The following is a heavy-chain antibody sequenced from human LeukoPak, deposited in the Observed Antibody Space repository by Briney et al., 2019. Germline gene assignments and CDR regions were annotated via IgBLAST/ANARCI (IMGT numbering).Heavy chain of an antibody. V-gene: IGHV1-2*02. CDR3: ARDKPPYSSGWYREDWFDP. J-gene: IGHJ5*02. D-gene: IGHD6-19*01. CDR2: INPNSGGT. Sequence: GASVTVSCKASVYTFTGYYMHWVRQAPGQGLEWMGWINPNSGGTNYAQKFQGRVTMTRDTSISTAYMELSRLRSDDTAVYYCARDKPPYSSGWYREDWFDPWGQGTLVTVSS. CDR1: VYTFTGYY.